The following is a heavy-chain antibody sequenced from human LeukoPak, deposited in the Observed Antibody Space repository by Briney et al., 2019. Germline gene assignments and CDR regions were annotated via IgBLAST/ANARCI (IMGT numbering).Heavy chain of an antibody. V-gene: IGHV4-59*01. CDR2: IFYSGRT. Sequence: SETLSLTCSVSGGSISSYYWNWIRQPPGKGLEWIGYIFYSGRTSYNPSLKSRLTISVDTSKDHFSLTLSSVTAADTAVYYCARGQKYISGFTVTELGSGYYDNWGQGALVTVSS. D-gene: IGHD5-18*01. CDR3: ARGQKYISGFTVTELGSGYYDN. J-gene: IGHJ4*02. CDR1: GGSISSYY.